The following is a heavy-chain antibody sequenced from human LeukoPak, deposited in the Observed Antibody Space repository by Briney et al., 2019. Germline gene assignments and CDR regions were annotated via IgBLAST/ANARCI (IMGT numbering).Heavy chain of an antibody. CDR1: KFTFSSYW. CDR3: AKRYSGSHWNPEVL. Sequence: GGSLRLSCAASKFTFSSYWMSWVRQAPGKGLEWVANIKQDGGVQFYMDSLKGRFSVSRDNAKNSLYLQMNGLRVEDTAVYYCAKRYSGSHWNPEVLWGQGTLVTVSS. CDR2: IKQDGGVQ. V-gene: IGHV3-7*01. J-gene: IGHJ4*02. D-gene: IGHD1-1*01.